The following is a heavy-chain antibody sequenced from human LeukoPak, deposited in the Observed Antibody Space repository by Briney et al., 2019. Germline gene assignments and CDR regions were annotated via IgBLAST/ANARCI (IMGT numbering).Heavy chain of an antibody. V-gene: IGHV3-21*01. CDR1: GFTFSSYS. Sequence: GGSLRLSCAASGFTFSSYSMNWVRQAPGKGLEWVSSISSSSSYIYYADSVKGRFTISRDNAKNSLYLQMNSLRAEDTAVYYCARDRKGSSSSYYYYMDVWGKGTTVTVSS. CDR3: ARDRKGSSSSYYYYMDV. CDR2: ISSSSSYI. D-gene: IGHD6-6*01. J-gene: IGHJ6*03.